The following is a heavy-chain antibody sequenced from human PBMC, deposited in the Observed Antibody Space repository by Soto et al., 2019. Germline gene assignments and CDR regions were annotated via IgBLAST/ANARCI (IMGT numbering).Heavy chain of an antibody. D-gene: IGHD6-19*01. Sequence: DVQLLESGGGLVQPGGSLRLSCAASGFTFSSYAMSWVRQAPGKGLEWVSAISGSGGSTYYADSVKGRFTFTRDNCKNTLYLQMNSLRAEDTAVYYCARRSSGWYFDYWGQGTLVTVSS. J-gene: IGHJ4*02. CDR2: ISGSGGST. CDR1: GFTFSSYA. V-gene: IGHV3-23*01. CDR3: ARRSSGWYFDY.